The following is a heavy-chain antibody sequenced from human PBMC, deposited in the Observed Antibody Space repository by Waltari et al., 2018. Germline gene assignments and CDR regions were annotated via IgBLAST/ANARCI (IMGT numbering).Heavy chain of an antibody. D-gene: IGHD3-3*01. CDR2: ITSSDYI. V-gene: IGHV3-21*02. CDR3: ARDPPIIWNGYPPSMDV. CDR1: GFIFSSYR. J-gene: IGHJ6*02. Sequence: EVQMVESGGGLVEPGGSLRLSCATSGFIFSSYRLRWFRQTPGKGLEWVSTITSSDYIDDSDSVEGRFTISRDNAKQSLYLQMNSLRAEDTAVYYCARDPPIIWNGYPPSMDVWGQGTTVTVSS.